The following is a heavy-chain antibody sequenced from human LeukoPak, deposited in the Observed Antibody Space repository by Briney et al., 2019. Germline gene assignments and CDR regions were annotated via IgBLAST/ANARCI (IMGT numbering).Heavy chain of an antibody. CDR2: IYYSGTT. CDR1: GGSISSGSYY. D-gene: IGHD2-2*01. CDR3: AREVDAAAAYNWFDP. V-gene: IGHV4-39*07. J-gene: IGHJ5*02. Sequence: SEALSLTCTVSGGSISSGSYYWVWIRQPPGKGLEWIGTIYYSGTTYYNPSLKSRVTISVDTSKNQFSLRLSSVTAADTAVYYCAREVDAAAAYNWFDPWGQGTLVTVSS.